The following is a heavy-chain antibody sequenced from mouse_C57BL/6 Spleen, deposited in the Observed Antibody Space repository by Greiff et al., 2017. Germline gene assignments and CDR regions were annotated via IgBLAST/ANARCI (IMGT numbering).Heavy chain of an antibody. V-gene: IGHV1-61*01. D-gene: IGHD4-1*01. CDR3: ARGETGTEFED. CDR1: GYTFTSYW. CDR2: IYPSDSET. J-gene: IGHJ1*03. Sequence: QVQLQQPGAELVRPGSSVKLSCKASGYTFTSYWMDWVKQRPGQGLEWIGNIYPSDSETHYNQKFKDKATLTVDKSSSTDDMQLSSLTSEDSAVYYCARGETGTEFEDWGKGTTVTV.